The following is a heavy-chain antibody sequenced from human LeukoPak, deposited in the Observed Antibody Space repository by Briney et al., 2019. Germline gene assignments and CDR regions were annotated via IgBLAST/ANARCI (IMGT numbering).Heavy chain of an antibody. CDR3: AKFRATTGGFYSDS. CDR1: GFTSSSYA. Sequence: GGSLRLSCGASGFTSSSYALSWVRQAPGKGREWVSSISGSGGSTYYADSVKGRFTVTRDNSKNTLYLQMNSLRADDTAVYYCAKFRATTGGFYSDSWGRGTLVTVSS. J-gene: IGHJ4*02. D-gene: IGHD1-1*01. CDR2: ISGSGGST. V-gene: IGHV3-23*01.